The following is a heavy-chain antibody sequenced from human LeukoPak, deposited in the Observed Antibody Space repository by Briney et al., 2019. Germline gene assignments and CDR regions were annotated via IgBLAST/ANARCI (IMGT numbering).Heavy chain of an antibody. Sequence: GGSLRLSCAASGFTFSGSAMHWVRQASGKGLEWVGRIRSKDNSYATAYAASVKGRFTISRDDSKNTAYLQMNSLKTEDTAVYYCTRHAFGYDSSRVTDYWGQGTLVTVSS. D-gene: IGHD5-12*01. CDR2: IRSKDNSYAT. CDR1: GFTFSGSA. J-gene: IGHJ4*02. CDR3: TRHAFGYDSSRVTDY. V-gene: IGHV3-73*01.